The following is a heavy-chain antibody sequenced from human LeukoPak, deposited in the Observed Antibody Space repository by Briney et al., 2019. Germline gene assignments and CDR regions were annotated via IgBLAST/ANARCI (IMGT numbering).Heavy chain of an antibody. V-gene: IGHV1-18*01. CDR3: ARRLAAAGNNWFDP. J-gene: IGHJ5*02. D-gene: IGHD6-13*01. CDR1: GYTFTIYG. Sequence: ASVKVSCKASGYTFTIYGISWVRQAPGQGLEWMGWISAYNGNTNYAQKLQGRVTMTTDTSTSTAYMELRSLRSDDTAVYYCARRLAAAGNNWFDPWGQGTLVTVSS. CDR2: ISAYNGNT.